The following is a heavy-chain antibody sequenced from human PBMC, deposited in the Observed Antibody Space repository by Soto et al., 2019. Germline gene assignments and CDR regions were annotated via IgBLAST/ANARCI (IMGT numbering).Heavy chain of an antibody. CDR1: GYTFTSHD. CDR3: GRKRKFEFRRKAGDV. CDR2: MDPNIGVA. V-gene: IGHV1-8*02. Sequence: QVHLVQSGAEVRKPGASVKVSCKASGYTFTSHDINWVRQAPGQGLEWLGWMDPNIGVAGYARKFQGRVTMTRNSPPNTALMELSSLISEDTAVHYCGRKRKFEFRRKAGDVSGQGTTVNVSS. D-gene: IGHD6-19*01. J-gene: IGHJ6*01.